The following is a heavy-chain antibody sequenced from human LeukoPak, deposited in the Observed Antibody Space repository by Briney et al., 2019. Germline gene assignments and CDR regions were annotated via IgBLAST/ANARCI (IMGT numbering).Heavy chain of an antibody. CDR1: GYIFTSYW. J-gene: IGHJ4*02. D-gene: IGHD4-17*01. Sequence: GESLQISCKCSGYIFTSYWIGGGRPLPGKGVEGMGIIFPGDSDTRYSPSFQGQVTISADKSISTAYLQWSSLKASDTAMYYCARPYGGYPYWGQGTLVTVSS. CDR2: IFPGDSDT. V-gene: IGHV5-51*01. CDR3: ARPYGGYPY.